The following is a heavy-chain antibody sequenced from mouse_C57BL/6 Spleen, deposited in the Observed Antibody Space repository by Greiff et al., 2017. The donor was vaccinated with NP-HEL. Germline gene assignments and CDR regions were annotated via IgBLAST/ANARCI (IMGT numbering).Heavy chain of an antibody. CDR3: ARLDY. CDR2: INPNNGGT. CDR1: GYTFTDYY. J-gene: IGHJ2*01. V-gene: IGHV1-26*01. Sequence: VQLQQSGPELVKPGASVKISCKASGYTFTDYYMNWVKQSHGKSLEWIGDINPNNGGTSYNQKFKGKATLTVDTSSSTAYMELRSLTSEDSAVYYSARLDYWGQGTTLTVSS.